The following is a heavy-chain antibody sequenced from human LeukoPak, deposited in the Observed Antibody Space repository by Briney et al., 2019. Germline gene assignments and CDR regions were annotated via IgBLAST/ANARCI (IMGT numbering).Heavy chain of an antibody. CDR3: SRDSLSSCGGDCYSGLDV. Sequence: GGSLRLSCAASGFTFSNYWMHWVRQAPGEALMWVSRIKSDGSSTTYADSVKGRFTISRDKAKNTLYLQMNSLRAEDTAVYYCSRDSLSSCGGDCYSGLDVWGQGTTVTVSS. J-gene: IGHJ6*02. CDR1: GFTFSNYW. CDR2: IKSDGSST. D-gene: IGHD2-21*02. V-gene: IGHV3-74*01.